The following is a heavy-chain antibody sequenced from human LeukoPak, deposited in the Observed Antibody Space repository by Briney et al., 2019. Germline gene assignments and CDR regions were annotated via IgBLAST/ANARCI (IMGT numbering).Heavy chain of an antibody. J-gene: IGHJ4*02. Sequence: SVKVSCKASGYTFTSYGISWVRQAPGQGLEWMGGIIPIFGTANYAQKFQGRVTITADESTSTAYMELSSLRSEDTAVYYCARDGYKSGGHDYWGQGTLVTVSS. V-gene: IGHV1-69*13. CDR1: GYTFTSYG. CDR2: IIPIFGTA. CDR3: ARDGYKSGGHDY. D-gene: IGHD5-24*01.